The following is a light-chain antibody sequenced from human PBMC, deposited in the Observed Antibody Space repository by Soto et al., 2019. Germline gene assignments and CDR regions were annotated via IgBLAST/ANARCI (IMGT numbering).Light chain of an antibody. CDR2: DAS. CDR1: QTVRNNY. CDR3: QQFSSYPLT. V-gene: IGKV3-20*01. Sequence: VLTQSPGTLYLSPGERATLSCRASQTVRNNYVAWYQQKPGQAPGLLLYDASSRGTGLPHRFRGGGAGTDFTLSLSRLQPDDFAVSYCQQFSSYPLTFGGGTKGELK. J-gene: IGKJ4*01.